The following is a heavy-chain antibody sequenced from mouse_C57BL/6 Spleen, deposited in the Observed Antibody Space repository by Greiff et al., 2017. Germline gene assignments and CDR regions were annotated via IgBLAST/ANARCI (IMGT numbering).Heavy chain of an antibody. J-gene: IGHJ4*01. Sequence: EVPLVESGGGLVQPGGSLSLSCAASGFTFTDYYMSWVRQPPGKAREWLGFIRNKANGYTTEYSASVKGRFTISRDKSQSILYLQMNALRAEDSATYYCARTEDYAMDYGGQGTSVTVSA. CDR1: GFTFTDYY. CDR2: IRNKANGYTT. CDR3: ARTEDYAMDY. V-gene: IGHV7-3*01.